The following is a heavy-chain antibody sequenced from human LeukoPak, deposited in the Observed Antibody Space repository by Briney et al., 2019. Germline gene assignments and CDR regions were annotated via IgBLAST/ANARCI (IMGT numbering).Heavy chain of an antibody. Sequence: QTGGSLRLSCAASGFTFSSYSMNWVRQAPGKGLEWVSYISTGGSTIYYADSVKGRFTISRDNAENSLYLQMNSLRGEDTAIYYCARDYYDSSGYYHGGYWGQGTLVTVSS. CDR3: ARDYYDSSGYYHGGY. CDR1: GFTFSSYS. J-gene: IGHJ4*02. V-gene: IGHV3-48*01. D-gene: IGHD3-22*01. CDR2: ISTGGSTI.